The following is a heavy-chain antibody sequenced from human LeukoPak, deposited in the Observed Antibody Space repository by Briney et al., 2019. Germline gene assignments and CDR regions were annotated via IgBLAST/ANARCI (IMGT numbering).Heavy chain of an antibody. CDR2: INPNTVGT. CDR1: GYTFTGYY. J-gene: IGHJ5*02. V-gene: IGHV1-2*02. CDR3: ARALVPAAKRLSS. Sequence: GASVKVSCKASGYTFTGYYLHWVRQSPGQGLEWMGWINPNTVGTNYAQNFQGRVTMTRDTSISTAYMEVTRLRYDDTAVYYCARALVPAAKRLSSWGQGTLVTVSS. D-gene: IGHD2-2*01.